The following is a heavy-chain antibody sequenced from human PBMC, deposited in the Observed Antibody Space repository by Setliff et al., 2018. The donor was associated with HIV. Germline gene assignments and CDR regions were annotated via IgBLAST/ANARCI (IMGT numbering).Heavy chain of an antibody. J-gene: IGHJ6*03. Sequence: SETLSLTCGIYGGSFNDYYWSWIRQTPGKGLAWNGEINQSGRTKNNPSPKSRVTITVDTSKNQFSLKLTSGTAADTAIYYCARLGANKSKLFRYYNVWSARYFYYMDVWATGTTVTVSS. CDR2: INQSGRT. V-gene: IGHV4-34*01. CDR1: GGSFNDYY. D-gene: IGHD3-3*01. CDR3: ARLGANKSKLFRYYNVWSARYFYYMDV.